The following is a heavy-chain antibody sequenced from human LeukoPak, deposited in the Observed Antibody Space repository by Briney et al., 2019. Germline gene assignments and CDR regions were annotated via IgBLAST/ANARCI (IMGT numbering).Heavy chain of an antibody. CDR2: IYSGGST. V-gene: IGHV3-66*01. D-gene: IGHD4-17*01. CDR3: ARDHYGDYVSAFDI. CDR1: GFTVSSNY. J-gene: IGHJ3*02. Sequence: PGGSLRLCCAASGFTVSSNYMSWVRQAPGKGLEWVAVIYSGGSTYYADSVKGRFTISRDNSKNTLYLQMNSLNAEDTAVYYCARDHYGDYVSAFDIWGQGTMVTVSS.